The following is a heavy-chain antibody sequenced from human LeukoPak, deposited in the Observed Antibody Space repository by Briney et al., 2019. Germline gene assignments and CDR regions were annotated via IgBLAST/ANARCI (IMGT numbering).Heavy chain of an antibody. D-gene: IGHD6-19*01. CDR2: IIPILGIA. Sequence: ASVKVSCKASGGTFSSYAISWVRQAPGQGLEWMGRIIPILGIANYAQKFQGRVTITADKSTSTAYMELSSLRSEDTAVYYCARVSPAVADYNWFDPWGQGTLVTVSS. CDR3: ARVSPAVADYNWFDP. CDR1: GGTFSSYA. J-gene: IGHJ5*02. V-gene: IGHV1-69*04.